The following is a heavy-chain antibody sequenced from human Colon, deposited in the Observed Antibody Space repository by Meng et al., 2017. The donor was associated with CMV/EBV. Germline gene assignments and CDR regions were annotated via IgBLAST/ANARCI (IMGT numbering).Heavy chain of an antibody. J-gene: IGHJ4*02. D-gene: IGHD2-2*01. CDR1: GYTFSNHD. CDR3: ARGGGGSSSWDFDY. V-gene: IGHV1-8*02. Sequence: ASGYTFSNHDINWVRRAAGQGLEWMGWMNPYSGNSDFTQNFQGRVTMTRNTSINTAYMELSRLTSDDTGVYYCARGGGGSSSWDFDYWGQGSLVTVSS. CDR2: MNPYSGNS.